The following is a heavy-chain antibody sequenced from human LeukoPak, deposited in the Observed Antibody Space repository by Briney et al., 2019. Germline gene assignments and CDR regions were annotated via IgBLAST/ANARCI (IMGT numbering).Heavy chain of an antibody. CDR3: AKGVVPAAIWGVSGFDY. D-gene: IGHD2-2*02. V-gene: IGHV3-30*02. J-gene: IGHJ4*02. Sequence: GGSLRLSCAASGFTFSSYGMHWVRQAPGKGLERVAFIRYDGSNKYYADSVKGRFTISRDNSKNTLYLQMNSLRAEDTAVYYCAKGVVPAAIWGVSGFDYWGQGTLVTVSS. CDR2: IRYDGSNK. CDR1: GFTFSSYG.